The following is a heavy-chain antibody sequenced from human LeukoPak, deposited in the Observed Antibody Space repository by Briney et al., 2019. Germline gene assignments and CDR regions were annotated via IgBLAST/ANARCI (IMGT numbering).Heavy chain of an antibody. J-gene: IGHJ4*02. Sequence: GGSLRLSCAASGFTFSVYWMHWVRQAPGKGLEWVAKIKHYGSEKYYVDSVKGRFTISRDNAKNSLSLQMNSLRAEDTAVYYCARDLFNHYFDYWGQGTLVTVSS. CDR2: IKHYGSEK. V-gene: IGHV3-7*01. CDR3: ARDLFNHYFDY. CDR1: GFTFSVYW.